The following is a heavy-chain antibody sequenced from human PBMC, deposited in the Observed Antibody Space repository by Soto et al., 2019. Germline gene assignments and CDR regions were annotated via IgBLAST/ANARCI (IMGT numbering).Heavy chain of an antibody. J-gene: IGHJ4*02. D-gene: IGHD3-10*01. CDR3: ARRGGLDD. Sequence: QVQLVQSGAEVKKPGASVKVSCKASGYSFTSFPIHWVRQAPGQGLECMGWINAANGYTRYSQKFQGRVTITRDTPATTAYMDLSSLTSEDTAVYYCARRGGLDDWGQGTLITVSS. CDR2: INAANGYT. CDR1: GYSFTSFP. V-gene: IGHV1-3*01.